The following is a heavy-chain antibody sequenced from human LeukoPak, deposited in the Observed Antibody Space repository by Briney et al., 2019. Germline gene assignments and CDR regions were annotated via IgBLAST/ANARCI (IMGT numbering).Heavy chain of an antibody. CDR1: GGSISGYS. CDR3: ARDRKGSGYYYLDY. Sequence: SETLSLTCDVSGGSISGYSWSWIRQPPGKGLEWIGYIYYSGSTNYNPSLKSRVTISVDTSKSQFSLKLSSVTAADTAVYYCARDRKGSGYYYLDYRGQGTLVTVSS. V-gene: IGHV4-59*01. CDR2: IYYSGST. D-gene: IGHD3-22*01. J-gene: IGHJ4*02.